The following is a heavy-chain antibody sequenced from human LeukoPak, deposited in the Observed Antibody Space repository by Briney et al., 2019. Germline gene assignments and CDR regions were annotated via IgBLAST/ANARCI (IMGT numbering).Heavy chain of an antibody. Sequence: GGSLRLSCTGSGFTFGDYAMSWVRQAPGKGLEWVGFIRSKAYGGTTEYAASVKGRFTISRDDSKSIAYLQMNSLKTEDTAVYYCTRDYYTRLGPFRHRGQGTLVTVSS. CDR1: GFTFGDYA. CDR3: TRDYYTRLGPFRH. J-gene: IGHJ1*01. D-gene: IGHD3-3*01. CDR2: IRSKAYGGTT. V-gene: IGHV3-49*04.